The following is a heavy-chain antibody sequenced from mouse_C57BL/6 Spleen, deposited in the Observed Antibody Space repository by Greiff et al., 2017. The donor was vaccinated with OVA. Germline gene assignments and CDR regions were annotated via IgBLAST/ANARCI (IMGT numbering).Heavy chain of an antibody. CDR2: INYDGSST. V-gene: IGHV5-16*01. Sequence: EVKVVESEGGLVQPGSSMKLSCTASGFTFSDYYMAWVRQVPEKGLEWVANINYDGSSTYYLDSLKSRFIISRDNAKNILYLQMSSLKSEDTATYYCAREGGSSFDYWGQGTTLTVSS. CDR1: GFTFSDYY. J-gene: IGHJ2*01. D-gene: IGHD1-1*01. CDR3: AREGGSSFDY.